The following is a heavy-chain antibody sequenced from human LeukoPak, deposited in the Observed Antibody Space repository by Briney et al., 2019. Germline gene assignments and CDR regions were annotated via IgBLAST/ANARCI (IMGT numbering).Heavy chain of an antibody. J-gene: IGHJ4*02. D-gene: IGHD2-2*01. CDR3: AKSRYCSSTSCQIDY. Sequence: PGGSLRLSCAASGFTFISYAMSWVRQARWKGLEWGSVISGSGGSTYYADCVKGRFTISRENSNNPRYLQIKHRSAENADEYYCAKSRYCSSTSCQIDYWGQGTLVTVSS. V-gene: IGHV3-23*01. CDR2: ISGSGGST. CDR1: GFTFISYA.